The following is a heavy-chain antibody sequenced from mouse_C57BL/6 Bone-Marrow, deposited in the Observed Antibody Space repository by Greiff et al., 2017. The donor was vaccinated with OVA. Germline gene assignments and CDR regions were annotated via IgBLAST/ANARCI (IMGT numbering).Heavy chain of an antibody. J-gene: IGHJ3*01. V-gene: IGHV1-69*01. D-gene: IGHD1-1*01. CDR3: ARYYGPWFAY. Sequence: QVQLQQPGAELVMPGASVKLSCKASGYTFTSYWMHWVKQRPGQGLEWIGEIDPSDSYTNYNQKFKGKSTLTVDKSSSTAYMQLSSLTSEDSAVYYCARYYGPWFAYWGQGTLVTVSA. CDR2: IDPSDSYT. CDR1: GYTFTSYW.